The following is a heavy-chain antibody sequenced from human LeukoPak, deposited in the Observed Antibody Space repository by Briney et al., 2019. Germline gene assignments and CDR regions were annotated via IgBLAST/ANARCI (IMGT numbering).Heavy chain of an antibody. V-gene: IGHV4-39*01. J-gene: IGHJ5*02. CDR3: ARYWLGFNRFDP. CDR2: ISYSGST. CDR1: GGSISSSTYY. Sequence: ASETLSLTCTVSGGSISSSTYYWGWIRQPPGKGLEWIGTISYSGSTYYNPSLKSRVTMSVDTSMNQFSLKLSSVTAPDTALYYCARYWLGFNRFDPWGQGTLVTVSS. D-gene: IGHD6-19*01.